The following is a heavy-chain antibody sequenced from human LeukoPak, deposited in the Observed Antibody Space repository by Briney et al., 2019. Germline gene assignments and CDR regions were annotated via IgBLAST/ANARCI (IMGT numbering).Heavy chain of an antibody. J-gene: IGHJ4*02. Sequence: GGSLRLSCAASGFTFSSYSMNWVRQAPGERLEWVSSISSSSSYIYYADSVKGRFTISRDDAKNSLFLQMNSLRAEDTAVYYCAKGGVIDYYDSSGHLDYWGQGTLVTVSS. CDR3: AKGGVIDYYDSSGHLDY. D-gene: IGHD3-22*01. V-gene: IGHV3-21*04. CDR2: ISSSSSYI. CDR1: GFTFSSYS.